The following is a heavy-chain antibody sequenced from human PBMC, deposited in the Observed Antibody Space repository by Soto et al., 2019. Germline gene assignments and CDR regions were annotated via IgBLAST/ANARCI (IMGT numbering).Heavy chain of an antibody. CDR1: GYTFTSYG. CDR2: ISAYNGNT. CDR3: AASAYGSSTGCYADALDI. V-gene: IGHV1-18*01. Sequence: ASVKVSCKASGYTFTSYGISWVRQAPGQGLEWMGWISAYNGNTNYAQKLQGRVTMTTDTSTSTAYMELRSLRSDDTAVYYCAASAYGSSTGCYADALDIWGQGTMVALSS. J-gene: IGHJ3*02. D-gene: IGHD2-2*01.